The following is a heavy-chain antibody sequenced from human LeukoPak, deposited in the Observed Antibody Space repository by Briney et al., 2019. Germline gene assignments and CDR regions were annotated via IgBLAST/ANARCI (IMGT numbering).Heavy chain of an antibody. CDR1: GFTFSNYW. D-gene: IGHD1-26*01. J-gene: IGHJ4*02. CDR2: INSDGSST. Sequence: GGSLRLSCAASGFTFSNYWMYWVGQTPGKGLVWVSRINSDGSSTSYADSVRGRFTISRDNAKNTLYLQMNSLRAEDTAVYYCAKVGAEGYWGQGTLVTVSS. CDR3: AKVGAEGY. V-gene: IGHV3-74*01.